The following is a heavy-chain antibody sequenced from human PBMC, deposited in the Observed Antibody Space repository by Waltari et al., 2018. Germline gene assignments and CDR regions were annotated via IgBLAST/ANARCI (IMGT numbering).Heavy chain of an antibody. D-gene: IGHD3-10*01. V-gene: IGHV4-61*09. Sequence: QVQLQESGPGLVKPSQTLSLTCTVSGGSISSGSYYWSWIRQPAGKGLEWIGYIYTSGSTNYNPSLKSRVTISVDTSKNQFSLKLSPVTAADTAVYYCAGESRVRGSFDYWGQGTLVTVSS. CDR1: GGSISSGSYY. CDR2: IYTSGST. J-gene: IGHJ4*02. CDR3: AGESRVRGSFDY.